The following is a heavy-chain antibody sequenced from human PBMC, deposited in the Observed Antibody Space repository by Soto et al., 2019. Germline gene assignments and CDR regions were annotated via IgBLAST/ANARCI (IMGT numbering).Heavy chain of an antibody. J-gene: IGHJ4*02. CDR2: ISSSSSTI. D-gene: IGHD3-10*01. V-gene: IGHV3-48*01. Sequence: GGSLRLSCAASGFTFSSYSMNWVRQAPGKGLEWVSYISSSSSTIYYADSVKGRFTISRDNAKNSLYLQMNSLRAEDTAVYYCARDSHRGRSYYFDYWGQGTLVTVSS. CDR1: GFTFSSYS. CDR3: ARDSHRGRSYYFDY.